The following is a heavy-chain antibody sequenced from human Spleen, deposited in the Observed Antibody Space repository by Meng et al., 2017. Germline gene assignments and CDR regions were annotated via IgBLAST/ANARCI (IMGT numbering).Heavy chain of an antibody. J-gene: IGHJ1*01. CDR3: ARGANGVTYYEEYFPN. V-gene: IGHV3-30*04. Sequence: GGSLRLSCTASGFTFSTYALNWVRQAPGKGLEWVAVISYDGSAQYYATSVKGRFTVSRDDSKNTLYLQMNSLRGEDTAVYYCARGANGVTYYEEYFPNWGQGTLVTVSS. D-gene: IGHD2-8*01. CDR2: ISYDGSAQ. CDR1: GFTFSTYA.